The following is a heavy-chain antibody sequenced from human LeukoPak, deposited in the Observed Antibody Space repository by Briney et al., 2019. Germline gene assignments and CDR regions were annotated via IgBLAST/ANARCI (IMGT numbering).Heavy chain of an antibody. CDR2: INPNSGGT. CDR3: AREALTGDPERDY. V-gene: IGHV1-2*02. D-gene: IGHD7-27*01. CDR1: GYTFTGYY. J-gene: IGHJ4*02. Sequence: ASVKVSCKASGYTFTGYYMHWVRQAPGQGLEWMGWINPNSGGTNYAQKFQGRVTMTRDTSTSTVYMELSSLRSEDTAVYYCAREALTGDPERDYWGQGTLVAVSS.